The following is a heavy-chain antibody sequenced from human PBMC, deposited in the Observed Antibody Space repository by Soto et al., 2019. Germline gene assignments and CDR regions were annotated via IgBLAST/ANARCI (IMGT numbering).Heavy chain of an antibody. Sequence: VGSLRLSCAASGFNFSNYAMHWVRQAPGKGLEWLAIISYEGSNKYSADSVKGRFTISRDNAKNALYLQMNSLRPEDTAVYYCAKDWAPVVAGLFLDSWGQGTPVTVSS. D-gene: IGHD6-19*01. V-gene: IGHV3-30*18. J-gene: IGHJ5*01. CDR3: AKDWAPVVAGLFLDS. CDR2: ISYEGSNK. CDR1: GFNFSNYA.